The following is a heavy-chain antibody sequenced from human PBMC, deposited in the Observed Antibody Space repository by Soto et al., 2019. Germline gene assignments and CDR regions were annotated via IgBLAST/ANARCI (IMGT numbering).Heavy chain of an antibody. V-gene: IGHV5-51*01. CDR2: IYPGDSDT. J-gene: IGHJ6*02. Sequence: GESLKISCKGSGYSFTSYWIGWVRQMPGKGLEWMGIIYPGDSDTRYSPSFQGQVTISADKSISTAYLQWSSLKASDTAMYYCARLGNYCTNGVCYRGYYYYGMDVWGQGTTVTVSS. D-gene: IGHD2-8*01. CDR3: ARLGNYCTNGVCYRGYYYYGMDV. CDR1: GYSFTSYW.